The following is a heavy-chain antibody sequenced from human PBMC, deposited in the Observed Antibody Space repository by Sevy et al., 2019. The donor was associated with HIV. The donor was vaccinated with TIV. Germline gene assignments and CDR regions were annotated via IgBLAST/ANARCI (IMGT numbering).Heavy chain of an antibody. Sequence: GGSLRLSCAASGFTFTNYAMNWVRQAPGKGLEWVSTISGSGGSTYYADSVKGRFTISRDNSKNTLYLQMNGLRAADTALYYCARDHCESSGYYPLGAFDIWGQGTMVTVSS. CDR2: ISGSGGST. CDR3: ARDHCESSGYYPLGAFDI. V-gene: IGHV3-23*01. J-gene: IGHJ3*02. CDR1: GFTFTNYA. D-gene: IGHD3-22*01.